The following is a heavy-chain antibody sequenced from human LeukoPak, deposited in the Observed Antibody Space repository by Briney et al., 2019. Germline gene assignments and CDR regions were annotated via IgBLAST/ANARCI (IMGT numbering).Heavy chain of an antibody. D-gene: IGHD5-12*01. CDR1: GYSNSSGYY. CDR3: ARTPAIVGTMQGAQLDY. J-gene: IGHJ4*02. CDR2: IYHSGRT. Sequence: SETLSLTCTVSGYSNSSGYYWGWIRQPPGKGLEWIGSIYHSGRTYYNPSLKSRVTISVDTSKNQFSLKLSSVTAADTAVYYCARTPAIVGTMQGAQLDYWGQGTLVTVSS. V-gene: IGHV4-38-2*02.